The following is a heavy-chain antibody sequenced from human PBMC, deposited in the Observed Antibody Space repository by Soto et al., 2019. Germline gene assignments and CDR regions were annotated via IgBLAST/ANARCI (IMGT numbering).Heavy chain of an antibody. J-gene: IGHJ6*02. D-gene: IGHD4-17*01. CDR1: GFTFSSYA. V-gene: IGHV3-30-3*01. CDR2: ISYDGSNK. Sequence: PGGSLRLSCAASGFTFSSYAMHWVRQAPGKGLEWVAVISYDGSNKYYADSVKGRFTISRDNSKNTLYLQMNSLRAEDTAVYYCARDWDSFGDNVGYYAMDVWGQGTTVTVSS. CDR3: ARDWDSFGDNVGYYAMDV.